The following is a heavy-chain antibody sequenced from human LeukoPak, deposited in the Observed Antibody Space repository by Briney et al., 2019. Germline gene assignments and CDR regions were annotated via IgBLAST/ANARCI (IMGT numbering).Heavy chain of an antibody. J-gene: IGHJ2*01. CDR3: ARDWMDIVLMVYAFRRDWYFDL. CDR1: GYSISSGYY. Sequence: PSETLSLTCTVSGYSISSGYYWGWIRQPPGKGLEWIGSIYHSGSTYYNPSLKSRVTISVDTSKNQFSLKLSSVTAADTAVYYCARDWMDIVLMVYAFRRDWYFDLWGRGTLVTVSS. CDR2: IYHSGST. V-gene: IGHV4-38-2*02. D-gene: IGHD2-8*01.